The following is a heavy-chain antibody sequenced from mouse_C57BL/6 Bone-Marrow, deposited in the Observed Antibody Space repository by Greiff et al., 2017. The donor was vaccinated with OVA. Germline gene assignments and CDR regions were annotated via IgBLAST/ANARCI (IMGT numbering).Heavy chain of an antibody. D-gene: IGHD2-5*01. V-gene: IGHV5-9-1*02. CDR3: TRDHYSNSGFAY. Sequence: DVHLVESGEGLVKPGGSLKLSCAASGFTFSSYAMSWVRQTPEKRLEWVAYISSGGDYIYYADTVKGRFTISRDNARNTLYLQMSSLKSEDTAMYYCTRDHYSNSGFAYWGQGTLVTVSA. CDR1: GFTFSSYA. J-gene: IGHJ3*01. CDR2: ISSGGDYI.